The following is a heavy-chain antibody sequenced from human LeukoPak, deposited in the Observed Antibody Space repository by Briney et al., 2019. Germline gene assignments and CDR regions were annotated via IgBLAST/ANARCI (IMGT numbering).Heavy chain of an antibody. CDR1: GVTFSSYG. Sequence: PGGSLRLSCAASGVTFSSYGMHWVRQAPGKGPEWVAGISDSGGRTNYADSVKGRFTISRDNPKNTLYLQMNSLRAEDMAVYFCAKRGVVIRVILVGFHKEAYYFDSWGQGALVTVSS. CDR2: ISDSGGRT. J-gene: IGHJ4*02. V-gene: IGHV3-23*01. CDR3: AKRGVVIRVILVGFHKEAYYFDS. D-gene: IGHD3-22*01.